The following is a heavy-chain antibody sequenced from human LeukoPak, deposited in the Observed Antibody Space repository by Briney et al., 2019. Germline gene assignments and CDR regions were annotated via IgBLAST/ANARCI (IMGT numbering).Heavy chain of an antibody. V-gene: IGHV5-51*01. D-gene: IGHD2-15*01. Sequence: GESLKISCKGSGYSFTSSWVGWVRQMPGKGLEWMGMIYPGDSDTRYSPSFQGQVTISADKSISTAYLQWSSLKASDTAMYYCARMAGVVVVAPLDYWGQGTLVTVSS. CDR3: ARMAGVVVVAPLDY. CDR2: IYPGDSDT. J-gene: IGHJ4*02. CDR1: GYSFTSSW.